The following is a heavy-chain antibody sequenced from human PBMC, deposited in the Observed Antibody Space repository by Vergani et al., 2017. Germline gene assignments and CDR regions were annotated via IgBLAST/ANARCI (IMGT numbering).Heavy chain of an antibody. CDR3: ASGKYYSGSTSYFRGRYFDV. D-gene: IGHD3-10*01. CDR1: GDSIISRSYY. Sequence: QMQLQELGPGLVKASETLSLTCTVPGDSIISRSYYWGWIRQPPGKGLEWTGSIYNSGNGDSSSSLKSRGTISADTSKNQFSLRLTSVTAADTAVYYCASGKYYSGSTSYFRGRYFDVGGRGTLVTVPS. V-gene: IGHV4-39*01. J-gene: IGHJ2*01. CDR2: IYNSGNG.